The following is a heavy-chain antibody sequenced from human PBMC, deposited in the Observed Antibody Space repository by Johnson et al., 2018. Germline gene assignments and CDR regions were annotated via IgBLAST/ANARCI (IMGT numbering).Heavy chain of an antibody. CDR1: GFMFSNAY. J-gene: IGHJ6*03. Sequence: VQLVESGGGLVKPGESLRLSCAASGFMFSNAYMTWVRQAPGKGLEWVGRIKRKGDGETTDYATPVKGRFTIPRDDSKDTLYLQMNSLDIDDTAVYYCTTDSTTKLYYYYYMDVWGKGTTVTVSS. CDR2: IKRKGDGETT. V-gene: IGHV3-15*07. D-gene: IGHD2-2*01. CDR3: TTDSTTKLYYYYYMDV.